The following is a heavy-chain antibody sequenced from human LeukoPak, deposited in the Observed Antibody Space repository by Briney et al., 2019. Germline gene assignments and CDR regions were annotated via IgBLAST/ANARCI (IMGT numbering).Heavy chain of an antibody. CDR1: GGSISSSYW. CDR2: VYHSGST. CDR3: ARGGDCSSTSCYDY. V-gene: IGHV4-4*02. J-gene: IGHJ4*02. Sequence: SETLSLTCAVSGGSISSSYWWSWVRQPPGKGLEWIGEVYHSGSTNYRPSLKSRVTLSVDKSKNQFSLKLSSVTAADTAVYYCARGGDCSSTSCYDYWGQGTLVTVSS. D-gene: IGHD2-2*01.